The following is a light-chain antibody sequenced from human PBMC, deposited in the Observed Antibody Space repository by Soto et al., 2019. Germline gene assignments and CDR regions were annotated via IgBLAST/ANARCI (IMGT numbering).Light chain of an antibody. Sequence: QSVLTQSPSASASLGASVKLTCTLSSGHSSYAIAWHQQQPGQGPRYLMKLNSDGSHGKGDGIPDRFSVSSSGAERYLTISSLQSEDEADYYCQTWGTGIVVFGGGTKVTVL. V-gene: IGLV4-69*01. J-gene: IGLJ2*01. CDR1: SGHSSYA. CDR2: LNSDGSH. CDR3: QTWGTGIVV.